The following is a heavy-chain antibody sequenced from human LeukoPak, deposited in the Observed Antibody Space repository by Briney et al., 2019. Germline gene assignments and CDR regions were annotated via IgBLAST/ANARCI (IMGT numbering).Heavy chain of an antibody. V-gene: IGHV3-64*01. D-gene: IGHD5-18*01. J-gene: IGHJ4*02. Sequence: GGSLRLSCAASGFTFSSYTIHWVRQAPEMGLEYVSAISGNGGSTYYANSVKGRFTISRDNSKNTLYLQMGSLRAEDMAVYYCARDPARYSLDYWGQGTLVTVSS. CDR2: ISGNGGST. CDR1: GFTFSSYT. CDR3: ARDPARYSLDY.